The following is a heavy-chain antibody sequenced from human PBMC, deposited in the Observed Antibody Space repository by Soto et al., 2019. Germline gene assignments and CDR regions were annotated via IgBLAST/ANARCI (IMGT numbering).Heavy chain of an antibody. J-gene: IGHJ6*02. Sequence: PSETLSLTCAVYGGSFSGYYWSWIRQPPGKGLEWIGEINHSGSTNYNPSLKSRVTISVDTSKNQFSLKLSSVTAADTAVYYCARGRVNEQQLVYYGMDVWGQGTTVTVSS. CDR3: ARGRVNEQQLVYYGMDV. CDR1: GGSFSGYY. CDR2: INHSGST. V-gene: IGHV4-34*01. D-gene: IGHD6-13*01.